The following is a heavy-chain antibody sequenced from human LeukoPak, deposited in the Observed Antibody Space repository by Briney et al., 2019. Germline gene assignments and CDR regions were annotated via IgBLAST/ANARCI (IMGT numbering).Heavy chain of an antibody. Sequence: GGSLRLSCAASGFTVSTNYMSWVRQAPGKGLEWVAVIWYDGSNKYYADSVKGRFTISRDNSKNTLYLQMNSLRAEDTAVYYCAADIFSLFDYWGQGTLVTVSS. CDR1: GFTVSTNY. CDR2: IWYDGSNK. D-gene: IGHD3-9*01. J-gene: IGHJ4*02. V-gene: IGHV3-33*08. CDR3: AADIFSLFDY.